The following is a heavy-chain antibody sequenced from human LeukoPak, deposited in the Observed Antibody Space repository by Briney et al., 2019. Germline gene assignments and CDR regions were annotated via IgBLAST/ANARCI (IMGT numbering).Heavy chain of an antibody. V-gene: IGHV3-30*04. CDR2: ISYDGSNK. CDR1: GFTFSSYA. Sequence: GGSLRLSCAASGFTFSSYAMHWVRQAPGKGLEWVAVISYDGSNKCYADSVKGRFTISRDNSKNTLYLQMNSLRAEDTAVYYCARVTGRDWGQGTLVTVSS. CDR3: ARVTGRD. D-gene: IGHD1-14*01. J-gene: IGHJ4*02.